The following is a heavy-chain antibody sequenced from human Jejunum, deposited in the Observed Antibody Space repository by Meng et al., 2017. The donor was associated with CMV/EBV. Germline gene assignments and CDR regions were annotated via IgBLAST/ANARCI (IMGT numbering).Heavy chain of an antibody. CDR3: ARRDEGYGPFDY. CDR2: IYSGGST. V-gene: IGHV3-53*01. CDR1: GFTVSSNC. D-gene: IGHD3-10*01. J-gene: IGHJ4*02. Sequence: GQLGESGGGVVQPGRSLRLSCVVSGFTVSSNCMNWVRQAPGKGLEWVSVIYSGGSTYYADSVKGRFTISRDNSKNMLYLQMNSLRAEDTAVYYCARRDEGYGPFDYWGQGTLVTVSS.